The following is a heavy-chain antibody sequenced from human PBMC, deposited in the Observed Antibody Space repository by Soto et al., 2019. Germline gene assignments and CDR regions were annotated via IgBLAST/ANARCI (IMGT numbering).Heavy chain of an antibody. CDR1: GYTFSMSG. CDR3: AREGPRPYYYYGMDV. V-gene: IGHV1-18*01. J-gene: IGHJ6*02. CDR2: ISGYNGNT. Sequence: QVQLVQSGAEVKKPGASVKVSCKSSGYTFSMSGISWVRQAPGQGLEWMGWISGYNGNTNYEQKFQDRVIITTDTTTNTAYMELRSLRSDDTAVYYCAREGPRPYYYYGMDVWGQGTTVTVSS.